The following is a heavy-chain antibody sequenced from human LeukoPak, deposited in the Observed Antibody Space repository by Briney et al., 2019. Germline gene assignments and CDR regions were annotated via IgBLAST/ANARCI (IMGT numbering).Heavy chain of an antibody. Sequence: SETLSLTCAVYGGSFSGYYWSWIRQPPGKGLEWIGEINHSGSTNYNPSLKSRVTISVDASKNQFSLKLSSVTAADTAVYYCARVLSGIFDYWGQGTLVTVSS. CDR3: ARVLSGIFDY. CDR2: INHSGST. J-gene: IGHJ4*02. D-gene: IGHD3-10*01. CDR1: GGSFSGYY. V-gene: IGHV4-34*01.